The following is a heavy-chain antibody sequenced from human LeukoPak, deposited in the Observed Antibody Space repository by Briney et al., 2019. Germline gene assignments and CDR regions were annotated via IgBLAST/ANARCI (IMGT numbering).Heavy chain of an antibody. V-gene: IGHV3-53*01. Sequence: PGGSLSLSCAASGCTVSSNYMSWVRQAPGKGLHWPSVIYSGGSTYYADSVKGRFTISRDNSKNTLYLQMNSLRAEDTAVYYCARGGPGQWLVTYFDYWGQGTLVTVSS. CDR1: GCTVSSNY. J-gene: IGHJ4*02. CDR3: ARGGPGQWLVTYFDY. CDR2: IYSGGST. D-gene: IGHD6-19*01.